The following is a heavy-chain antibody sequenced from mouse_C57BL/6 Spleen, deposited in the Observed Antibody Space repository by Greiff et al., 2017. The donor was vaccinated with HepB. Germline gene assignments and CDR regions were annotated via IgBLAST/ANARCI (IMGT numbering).Heavy chain of an antibody. J-gene: IGHJ3*01. CDR3: ARSGGHGYDCAY. CDR1: GYAFSSSW. CDR2: INPGDGDT. V-gene: IGHV1-82*01. D-gene: IGHD2-2*01. Sequence: VQLQQSGPELVKPGASVKISCKASGYAFSSSWMNWVKQRPGKGLEWIGRINPGDGDTNYNGTFKGKATLTADKSSSTAYMQLSSLTSEDSAVYFCARSGGHGYDCAYWGQGTTVTVSA.